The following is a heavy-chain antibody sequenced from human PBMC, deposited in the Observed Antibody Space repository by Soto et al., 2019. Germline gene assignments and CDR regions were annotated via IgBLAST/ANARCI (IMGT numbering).Heavy chain of an antibody. Sequence: GALRLSCAASVFTFSSYGMHWVRQAPGKGLEWVAVISSDGINKYYADSVKGRFTISRDNSKNTLYLRMNSLRAEDTAVYYCAKPPVARGYFDYWGQGTLVTVSS. D-gene: IGHD2-15*01. J-gene: IGHJ4*02. CDR2: ISSDGINK. V-gene: IGHV3-30*18. CDR3: AKPPVARGYFDY. CDR1: VFTFSSYG.